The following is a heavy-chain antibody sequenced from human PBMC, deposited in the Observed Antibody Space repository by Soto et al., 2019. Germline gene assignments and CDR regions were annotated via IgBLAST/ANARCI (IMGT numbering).Heavy chain of an antibody. CDR3: ARDRTPPTPYSSENWFDP. CDR2: IIPIFGTA. V-gene: IGHV1-69*01. J-gene: IGHJ5*02. Sequence: QVQLVQSGAEVKKPGSSVKVSCKASGGTFSSYAISWVRQAPGQGLEWMGGIIPIFGTANYAQKFQGRVTITADEATSTAYMELSSLRSEDTAVYYCARDRTPPTPYSSENWFDPWGQGTLVTVSS. D-gene: IGHD6-13*01. CDR1: GGTFSSYA.